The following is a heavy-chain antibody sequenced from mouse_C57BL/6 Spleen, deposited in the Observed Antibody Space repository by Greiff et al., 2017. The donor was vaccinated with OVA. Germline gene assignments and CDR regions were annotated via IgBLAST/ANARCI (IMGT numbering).Heavy chain of an antibody. J-gene: IGHJ2*01. CDR2: ISSGGDYI. CDR3: TGTMAYYFDY. D-gene: IGHD2-3*01. CDR1: GFTFSSYA. V-gene: IGHV5-9-1*02. Sequence: DVKLVESGAGLVKPGGSLKLSCAASGFTFSSYAMSWVRQTPEKRLEWVAYISSGGDYIYYADTVKGRFTISRDNARNTLYLQMSSLKSEDTAMYYCTGTMAYYFDYWGQGTTLTVSS.